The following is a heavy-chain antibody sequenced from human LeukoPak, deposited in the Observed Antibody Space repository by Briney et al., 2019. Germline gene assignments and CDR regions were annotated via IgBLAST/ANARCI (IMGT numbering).Heavy chain of an antibody. V-gene: IGHV4-4*02. CDR2: IYSSGST. Sequence: SGTLSLTCAVSGGSIKSNNWWSWVRQPPGKGLEWIGSIYSSGSTYYNPSLKSRVTISVDTSKNQFSLKLTSVTAADTAVYYCARHYGPWGQGTLVTVSS. D-gene: IGHD3-16*01. CDR1: GGSIKSNNW. J-gene: IGHJ5*02. CDR3: ARHYGP.